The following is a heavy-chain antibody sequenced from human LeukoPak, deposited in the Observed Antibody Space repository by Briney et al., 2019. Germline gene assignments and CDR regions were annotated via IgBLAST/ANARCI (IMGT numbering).Heavy chain of an antibody. Sequence: GGSLRLFCAASGFTFSSYWMNWARQAPGKGLEWVASINHNGNVNYYVDSVKGRFTISRDNAKNSLYLQMSNLRAEDTAVYFCARGGSLDVWGQGATVTVSS. V-gene: IGHV3-7*03. CDR2: INHNGNVN. CDR3: ARGGSLDV. CDR1: GFTFSSYW. J-gene: IGHJ6*02. D-gene: IGHD2-15*01.